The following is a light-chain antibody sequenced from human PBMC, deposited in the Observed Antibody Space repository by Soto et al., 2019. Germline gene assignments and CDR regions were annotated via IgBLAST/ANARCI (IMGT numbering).Light chain of an antibody. V-gene: IGKV3-20*01. CDR2: GAS. CDR3: QQYGSSPWT. CDR1: QSLSSSY. J-gene: IGKJ1*01. Sequence: EIVLTPSPGTPSLSPGGRGTLSCRASQSLSSSYLAWYQHKSGQAPRLLIYGASSRATGIPDRFSGSGFGTDFTLTISRLEPEDFAVYYCQQYGSSPWTFGQGTKVDIK.